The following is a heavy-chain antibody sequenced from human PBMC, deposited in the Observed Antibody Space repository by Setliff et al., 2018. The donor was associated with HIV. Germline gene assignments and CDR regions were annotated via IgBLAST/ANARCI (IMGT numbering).Heavy chain of an antibody. CDR2: IKQDGSEK. V-gene: IGHV3-7*03. J-gene: IGHJ4*02. CDR3: GRDLREGYSYGGWGDY. D-gene: IGHD5-18*01. Sequence: GGSLRLSCAASGFTFSKYWMTWVRQAPGKGLEWVANIKQDGSEKYSVDSVKGRFTISRDNAKNSLYLQMNSLRAEDTAVYYCGRDLREGYSYGGWGDYWGQGTLVTVSS. CDR1: GFTFSKYW.